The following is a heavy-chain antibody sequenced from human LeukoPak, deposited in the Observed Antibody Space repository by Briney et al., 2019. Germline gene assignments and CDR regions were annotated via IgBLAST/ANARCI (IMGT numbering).Heavy chain of an antibody. CDR2: IYHSGST. CDR3: ARNLYFDY. CDR1: GYSISSGYY. D-gene: IGHD2-15*01. J-gene: IGHJ4*02. Sequence: SETLSLTCAVSGYSISSGYYWGWTRQPPGKGLEWIGSIYHSGSTYYNPSLKSRVTISVDTSKNQFSLKLSSVTAADMAVYYCARNLYFDYWGQGTLVTVSS. V-gene: IGHV4-38-2*01.